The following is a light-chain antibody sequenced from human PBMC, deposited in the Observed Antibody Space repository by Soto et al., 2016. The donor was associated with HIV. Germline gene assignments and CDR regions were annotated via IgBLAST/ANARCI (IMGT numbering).Light chain of an antibody. J-gene: IGLJ1*01. Sequence: SYELTQPPSVSVSPGQTASITCSGDKLGDDYACWYQQKPGQSPVLVIYQDTRRPSGIPERFPGSHSGNTATLTISGTQAMDEADYYCQAWDSSTACVFGTGTRVTVL. V-gene: IGLV3-1*01. CDR3: QAWDSSTACV. CDR2: QDT. CDR1: KLGDDY.